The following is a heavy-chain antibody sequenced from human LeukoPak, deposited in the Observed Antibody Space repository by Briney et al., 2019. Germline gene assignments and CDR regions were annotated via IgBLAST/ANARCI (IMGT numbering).Heavy chain of an antibody. Sequence: GGSLRLSCAASGFTFSSYSMNWVRQAPGKGLEWVSSISSSSSYIYYADSVKGRFTISRDNAKNLLYLQMNSLRAEDTAVYYCARSGGSTVFYYMDVWGKGTTVTVSS. CDR2: ISSSSSYI. J-gene: IGHJ6*03. D-gene: IGHD2-2*01. CDR3: ARSGGSTVFYYMDV. V-gene: IGHV3-21*01. CDR1: GFTFSSYS.